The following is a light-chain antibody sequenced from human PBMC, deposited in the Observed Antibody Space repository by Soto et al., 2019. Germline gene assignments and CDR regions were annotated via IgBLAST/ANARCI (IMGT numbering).Light chain of an antibody. J-gene: IGLJ2*01. V-gene: IGLV2-8*01. Sequence: QSALTQPPSASGSPGQSVTISCTGTSSDVGAYIYVSWYQQHPGKAPKLMIYEVNKRPSGVPDRFSGSKSGNTASLTVSGLQTEDEAHYYCSSYAGSNTVLFGGGTKVTVL. CDR1: SSDVGAYIY. CDR2: EVN. CDR3: SSYAGSNTVL.